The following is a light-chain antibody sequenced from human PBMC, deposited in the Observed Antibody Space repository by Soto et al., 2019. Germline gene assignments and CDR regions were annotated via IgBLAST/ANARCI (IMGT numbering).Light chain of an antibody. CDR3: LQHNSYPLT. CDR2: AAS. J-gene: IGKJ1*01. Sequence: DIQMTQSPSSLSASVGDRVTITCRASQGIGNDLGWYQQKPGKAPKRLIYAASSLQSGVPSRFSGSGSGTEFTLTISSLQPQDFAAYYCLQHNSYPLTFGHGTKVEIK. V-gene: IGKV1-17*01. CDR1: QGIGND.